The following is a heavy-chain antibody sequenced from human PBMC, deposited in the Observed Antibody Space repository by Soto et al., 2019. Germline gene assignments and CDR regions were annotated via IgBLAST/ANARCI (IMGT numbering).Heavy chain of an antibody. D-gene: IGHD3-3*02. CDR2: INAGSDNK. V-gene: IGHV1-3*01. Sequence: QAQLVQSGAEMKKPGASVKVSCKAPGSTFSAYTMNWVSQAPGQSLEWMGWINAGSDNKKYSQNFQGRVSITRDTSASTVYMELTGLTSEDTAVYYCARDTETLGPRANDALDIWGQGTMVTVSS. CDR3: ARDTETLGPRANDALDI. CDR1: GSTFSAYT. J-gene: IGHJ3*02.